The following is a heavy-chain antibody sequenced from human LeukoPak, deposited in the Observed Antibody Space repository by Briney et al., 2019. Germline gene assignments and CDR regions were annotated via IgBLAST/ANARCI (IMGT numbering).Heavy chain of an antibody. CDR3: ATGFPLFGEFLL. J-gene: IGHJ4*02. V-gene: IGHV1-24*01. CDR1: GYTLTELS. CDR2: FDPEDGET. Sequence: ASVKVSCKVSGYTLTELSMHWVRQAPGKGLGWMGGFDPEDGETIYAQKYQGRVTMTEDTSTDTAYMELSSLRSEDTAVYYCATGFPLFGEFLLWGQGTLVTVSS. D-gene: IGHD3-10*02.